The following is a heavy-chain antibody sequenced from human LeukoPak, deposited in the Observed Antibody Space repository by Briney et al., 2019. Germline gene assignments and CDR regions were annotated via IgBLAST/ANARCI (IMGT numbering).Heavy chain of an antibody. D-gene: IGHD1-26*01. CDR3: VRVVGSGLGAFDI. Sequence: GSLRLSCAASGFTFSNYVMSWVRQAPGKGLEWVSGITGDGGGTSYADSVKGRFTISRDNSKNTVYLQMNSLRAEDTAVYYCVRVVGSGLGAFDIWGQGTRITVSS. CDR1: GFTFSNYV. J-gene: IGHJ3*02. CDR2: ITGDGGGT. V-gene: IGHV3-23*01.